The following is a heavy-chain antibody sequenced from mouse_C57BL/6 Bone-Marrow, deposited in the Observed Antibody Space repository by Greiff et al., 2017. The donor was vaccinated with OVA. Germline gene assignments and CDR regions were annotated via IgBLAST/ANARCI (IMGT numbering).Heavy chain of an antibody. V-gene: IGHV1-81*01. Sequence: VKLVESGAELARPGASVKLSCKASGYTFTSYGISWVKQRTGQGLEWIGEIYPRSGNTYYNEKFKGKATLTADKSSSTAYMELRSLTSEDSAVYFCARRTTVVGPFAYWGQGTLVTVSA. J-gene: IGHJ3*01. CDR3: ARRTTVVGPFAY. CDR2: IYPRSGNT. D-gene: IGHD1-1*01. CDR1: GYTFTSYG.